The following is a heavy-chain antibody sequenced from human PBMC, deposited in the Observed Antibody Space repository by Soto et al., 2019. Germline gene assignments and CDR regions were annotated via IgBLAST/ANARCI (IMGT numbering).Heavy chain of an antibody. D-gene: IGHD2-2*01. CDR3: VRVRSPLVRYCSSTRCHPHYYYMDV. Sequence: SETLSLTCTVSGGSISSGGYYWSWIRQHPGKGLEWIGYIYYSGSTYYNPSLKSRVTISVDTSKNQFSLKLSSVTAADTAVYYCVRVRSPLVRYCSSTRCHPHYYYMDVWGKGTTVTVSS. J-gene: IGHJ6*03. CDR2: IYYSGST. CDR1: GGSISSGGYY. V-gene: IGHV4-31*03.